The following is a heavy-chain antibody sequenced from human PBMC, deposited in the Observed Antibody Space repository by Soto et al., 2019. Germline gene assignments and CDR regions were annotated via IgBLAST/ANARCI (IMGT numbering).Heavy chain of an antibody. Sequence: ASVKVSCKASGYTFTIYAMHWVRQAPGQRLEWMGWINAGNGSTKYSQKFQGRVTITRDTSANTAYMELSSLRSEDTAVYYCARTSLVPAVMVAWFAPWGQGTLVTVSS. CDR1: GYTFTIYA. J-gene: IGHJ5*02. V-gene: IGHV1-3*01. CDR3: ARTSLVPAVMVAWFAP. D-gene: IGHD2-2*01. CDR2: INAGNGST.